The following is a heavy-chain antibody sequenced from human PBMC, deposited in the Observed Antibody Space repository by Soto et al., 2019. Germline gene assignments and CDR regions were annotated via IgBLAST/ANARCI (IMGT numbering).Heavy chain of an antibody. Sequence: EVQLLESGGGLVQPGGSLRLSCAASGFTFVNYAMTWVRQAPGKGLEWVSTINGGNGGTYYADSVKGRFTISRDNYHNPLDLHMSSLRSEGTAIYYCGRADVMLLAIIATVIDSWGQGTLVTVSS. J-gene: IGHJ4*02. CDR1: GFTFVNYA. CDR3: GRADVMLLAIIATVIDS. CDR2: INGGNGGT. V-gene: IGHV3-23*01. D-gene: IGHD3-16*01.